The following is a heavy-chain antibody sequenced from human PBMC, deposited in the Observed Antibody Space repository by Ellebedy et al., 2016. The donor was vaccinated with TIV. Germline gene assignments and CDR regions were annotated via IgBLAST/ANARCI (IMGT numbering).Heavy chain of an antibody. Sequence: KVSCKGFGYSFATYWVGWVRQMPGKGLEWMGIIYPDDFDTRYSPSFQGQVTISVDKSTSTAYLQWSSLKASDTAIYYCARGDRGSGWYWDKWGQGTLVTVSS. CDR1: GYSFATYW. CDR3: ARGDRGSGWYWDK. CDR2: IYPDDFDT. J-gene: IGHJ4*02. D-gene: IGHD6-19*01. V-gene: IGHV5-51*01.